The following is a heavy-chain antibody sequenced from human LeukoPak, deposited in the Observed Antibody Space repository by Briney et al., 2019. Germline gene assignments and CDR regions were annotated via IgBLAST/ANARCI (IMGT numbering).Heavy chain of an antibody. CDR2: ISGSGDNT. D-gene: IGHD2-2*01. V-gene: IGHV3-23*01. J-gene: IGHJ4*02. CDR3: ARAEYCSSTSCSFVGY. CDR1: GFTFSGFA. Sequence: GGSLRLSCAASGFTFSGFAMSWVRRTPGKGLEWVSGISGSGDNTLYADSVKGRFTISRDNAKNTLYLQMNSLRAEDTAVYYCARAEYCSSTSCSFVGYWGQGTLVTVSS.